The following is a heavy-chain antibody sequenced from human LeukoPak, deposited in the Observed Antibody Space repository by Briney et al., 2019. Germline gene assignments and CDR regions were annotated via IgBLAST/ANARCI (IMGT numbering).Heavy chain of an antibody. J-gene: IGHJ6*04. V-gene: IGHV4-39*01. Sequence: SETLSLTCTVSGGSISSSSYYWGWIRQPPGKGLEWIGSIYYSGSTYYNPSLKSRVTISVDTSKNQFSLKLSSVTAADTAVYYCARQVCSSTSCYLMDVWGKGTTVTVSS. CDR3: ARQVCSSTSCYLMDV. CDR2: IYYSGST. D-gene: IGHD2-2*01. CDR1: GGSISSSSYY.